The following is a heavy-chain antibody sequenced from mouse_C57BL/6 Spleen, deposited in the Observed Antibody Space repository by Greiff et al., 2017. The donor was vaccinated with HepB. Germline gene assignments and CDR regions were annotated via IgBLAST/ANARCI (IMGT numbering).Heavy chain of an antibody. CDR2: IDPSDSET. Sequence: QVQLQQPGAELVRPGSSVKLSCKASGYTFTSYWMHWVKQRPIQGLEWIGNIDPSDSETHYNQKFKDKATLTVDKSSSTAYMQLSSLTSEDSAVYYCARTGDGYEGVLDYWGQGTSVTVSS. J-gene: IGHJ4*01. CDR3: ARTGDGYEGVLDY. CDR1: GYTFTSYW. V-gene: IGHV1-52*01. D-gene: IGHD2-2*01.